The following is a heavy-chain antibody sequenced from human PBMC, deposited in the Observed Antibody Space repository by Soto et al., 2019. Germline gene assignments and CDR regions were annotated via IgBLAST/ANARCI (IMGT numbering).Heavy chain of an antibody. Sequence: EVQLLDSGGGLVQPGGSLRLSCAASGFTFSSYAMSWVRQAPGKGLEWVSSISGSGGGTYYADSVKGRFTISRDNFKTTLSLQMNSLRAEDTAVYYCAKSRGSGSYFNPSDAFDFWGQGTMVTVSS. CDR1: GFTFSSYA. CDR2: ISGSGGGT. CDR3: AKSRGSGSYFNPSDAFDF. D-gene: IGHD3-10*01. V-gene: IGHV3-23*01. J-gene: IGHJ3*01.